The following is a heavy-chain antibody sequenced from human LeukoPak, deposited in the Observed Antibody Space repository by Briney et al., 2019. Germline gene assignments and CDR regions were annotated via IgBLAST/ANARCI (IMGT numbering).Heavy chain of an antibody. J-gene: IGHJ4*02. CDR2: IKSDESST. CDR3: VREGRDNGYDIDN. V-gene: IGHV3-74*01. D-gene: IGHD5-12*01. CDR1: GFTFSNYW. Sequence: GGSLRLSCAASGFTFSNYWMHWVRQAPGKGLVWVSRIKSDESSTSYAESVKGRFIISRDNAKNTLFLQMNSLRAEDTAMYYCVREGRDNGYDIDNWGQGNLVIVSS.